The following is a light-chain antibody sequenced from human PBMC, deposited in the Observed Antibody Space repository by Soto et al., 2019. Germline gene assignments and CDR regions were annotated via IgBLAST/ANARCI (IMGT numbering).Light chain of an antibody. V-gene: IGKV1-5*03. Sequence: DIQMTQPPSTLSASVGDRVTITCRASQSISAWLAWYQQKPGKAPKLLIYKESSLESGVPSRLSGSGSGTELNLTISSLQPDDFATYYCQKYNSYSRTCGQGTKVDIK. CDR3: QKYNSYSRT. J-gene: IGKJ1*01. CDR1: QSISAW. CDR2: KES.